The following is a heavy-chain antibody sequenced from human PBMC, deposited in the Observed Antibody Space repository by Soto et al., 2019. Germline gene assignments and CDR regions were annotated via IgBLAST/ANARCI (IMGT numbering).Heavy chain of an antibody. CDR2: ISYDGSNT. V-gene: IGHV3-30*04. CDR1: GFTFRTYA. D-gene: IGHD5-18*01. Sequence: QVPLVESGGGVVQPGRSLKLSFAASGFTFRTYAMHWVRQAPGKGLEWVAVISYDGSNTYYADSVKGRFTISRDNSKNTLYLQMNSLRTEDSAVYYCARDSETNGYSYDYFDYWGQGTLVTVSS. CDR3: ARDSETNGYSYDYFDY. J-gene: IGHJ4*02.